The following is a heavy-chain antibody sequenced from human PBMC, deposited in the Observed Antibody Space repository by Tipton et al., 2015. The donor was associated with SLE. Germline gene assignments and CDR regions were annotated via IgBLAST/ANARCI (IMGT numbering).Heavy chain of an antibody. J-gene: IGHJ6*02. V-gene: IGHV3-30*02. CDR3: AREAARRNYYNGMDV. Sequence: SLRLSCVASGFTFSGYGMHWVRQAPGKGLEWVAFIRYDGSNKYYGDSVKGRFTISRDNSKNTLYLQMNSLRVEDTAVYYCAREAARRNYYNGMDVWGQGTTVTVSS. CDR1: GFTFSGYG. D-gene: IGHD6-6*01. CDR2: IRYDGSNK.